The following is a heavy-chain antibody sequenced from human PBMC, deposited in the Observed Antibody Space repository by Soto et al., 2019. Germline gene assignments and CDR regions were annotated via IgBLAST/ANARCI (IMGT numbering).Heavy chain of an antibody. J-gene: IGHJ4*02. V-gene: IGHV5-51*01. CDR1: GYRFTNYW. CDR3: ARDYCSGTTCYESDY. Sequence: GESLKISCKGSGYRFTNYWIGWVRQMPGKGLEWTGIIYPGDSDTRYSPSFQGQVTISADKSINTAYLQWSSLKASDTAMYYCARDYCSGTTCYESDYWGQGTQVTVSS. CDR2: IYPGDSDT. D-gene: IGHD2-2*01.